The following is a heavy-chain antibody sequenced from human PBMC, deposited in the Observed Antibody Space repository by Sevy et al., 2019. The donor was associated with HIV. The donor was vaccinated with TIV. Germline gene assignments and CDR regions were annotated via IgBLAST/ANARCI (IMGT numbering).Heavy chain of an antibody. CDR3: ARGWGDYSNYNYYGMDV. CDR2: MNPNSGNT. J-gene: IGHJ6*02. V-gene: IGHV1-8*01. Sequence: ASVKVSCKASGYTFISYDINWVRQATGQGLEWMGWMNPNSGNTGYAQKFQGRVTMTRNTSISTAYMELSSLRSEDTAVYYCARGWGDYSNYNYYGMDVWGQGTTVTVSS. D-gene: IGHD4-4*01. CDR1: GYTFISYD.